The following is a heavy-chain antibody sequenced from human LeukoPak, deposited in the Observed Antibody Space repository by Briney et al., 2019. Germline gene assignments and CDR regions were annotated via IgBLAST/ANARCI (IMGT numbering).Heavy chain of an antibody. CDR2: IIPIFGTA. Sequence: ASVKVSCKASGGTFGSNAISWVRQAPGQGLEWMGGIIPIFGTANYAQKFQGRVTITADESTSTAYMELSSLRSEDTAVYYCARSIPAQDAFDIWGQGTMVTVSS. CDR3: ARSIPAQDAFDI. CDR1: GGTFGSNA. V-gene: IGHV1-69*13. J-gene: IGHJ3*02. D-gene: IGHD6-6*01.